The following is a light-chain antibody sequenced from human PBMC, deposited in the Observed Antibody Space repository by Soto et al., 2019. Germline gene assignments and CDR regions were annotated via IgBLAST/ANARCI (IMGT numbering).Light chain of an antibody. J-gene: IGKJ2*01. CDR2: DAS. Sequence: DIQMTQSPSTLSASVGDRVTITCRASQSISSWLAWYQQKPGKAPKLLIYDASSLESGVPSRFSGSGSGTEFTLTISSLQPDDFAIYYWQQYNSYSPMYTFGQGTKLEIK. V-gene: IGKV1-5*01. CDR3: QQYNSYSPMYT. CDR1: QSISSW.